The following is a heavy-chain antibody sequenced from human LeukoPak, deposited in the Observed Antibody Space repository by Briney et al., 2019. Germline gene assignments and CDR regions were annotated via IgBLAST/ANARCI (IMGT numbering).Heavy chain of an antibody. CDR3: ARDEWVAGPYYYYGMDV. CDR1: GGTFSSYA. V-gene: IGHV1-69*04. D-gene: IGHD6-19*01. Sequence: ASVKVSCKASGGTFSSYAISWVRQAPGQGLEWMGRIIPILGIANYAQKFQGRVTITADKSTSTAYMELSSLRSEDTAVYYCARDEWVAGPYYYYGMDVWGQGTTVTVSS. CDR2: IIPILGIA. J-gene: IGHJ6*02.